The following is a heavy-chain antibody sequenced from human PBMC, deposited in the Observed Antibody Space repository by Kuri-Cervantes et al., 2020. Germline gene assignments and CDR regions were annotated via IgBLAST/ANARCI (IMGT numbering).Heavy chain of an antibody. J-gene: IGHJ4*02. CDR1: GFTFSNYA. V-gene: IGHV3-23*01. CDR2: ISGSGGST. D-gene: IGHD6-13*01. Sequence: GGSLRLSCAASGFTFSNYAMSLVRQAPGKGLEWVSGISGSGGSTYYTDSVKGRFTISRDNSKNTLYLQMNSLRAEDTAVYYCARDSSSWYGSFDYWGQGTLVTVSS. CDR3: ARDSSSWYGSFDY.